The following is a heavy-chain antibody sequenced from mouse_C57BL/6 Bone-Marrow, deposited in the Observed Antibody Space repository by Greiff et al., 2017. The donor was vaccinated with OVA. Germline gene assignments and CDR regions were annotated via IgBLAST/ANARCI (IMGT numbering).Heavy chain of an antibody. D-gene: IGHD1-1*01. V-gene: IGHV1-64*01. CDR1: GYTFTSYW. J-gene: IGHJ1*03. CDR3: ARWGTTGVARYFDV. CDR2: IHPNSGST. Sequence: QVHVKQSGAELVKPGASVKLSCKASGYTFTSYWMHWVKQRPGQGLEWIGMIHPNSGSTNYNEKFKSKATLTVDKSSSTAYMQLSSLTSEDSAVYDCARWGTTGVARYFDVWGKGTTVTVSS.